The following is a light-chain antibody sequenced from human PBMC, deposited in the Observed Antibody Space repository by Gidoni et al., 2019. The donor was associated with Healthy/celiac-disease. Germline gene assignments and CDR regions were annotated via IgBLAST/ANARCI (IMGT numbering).Light chain of an antibody. CDR2: YAS. J-gene: IGKJ5*01. CDR3: QQRSNWPPN. CDR1: QSVSSY. V-gene: IGKV3-11*01. Sequence: EIVLTQSPATLSLSPGERATLSCRASQSVSSYLAWYQQKPGQAPRLLIYYASNSATGIPARFSGSGSGTDFTLTISSLEPEDFAVYYCQQRSNWPPNFGQGTRLEIK.